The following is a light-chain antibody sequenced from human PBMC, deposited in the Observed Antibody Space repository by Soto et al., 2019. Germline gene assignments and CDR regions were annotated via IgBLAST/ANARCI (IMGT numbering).Light chain of an antibody. J-gene: IGKJ4*01. CDR2: SSS. CDR3: QQTYNPPLT. CDR1: QRISTN. V-gene: IGKV3-15*01. Sequence: DIEMTQSPPILSVSPGEGATLSCRASQRISTNLAWYQHIPGQAPRLLIVSSSRRPTDVPARFSGSGSGTDFTLTISSLQSEDFATYYCQQTYNPPLTFGGGTKVEIK.